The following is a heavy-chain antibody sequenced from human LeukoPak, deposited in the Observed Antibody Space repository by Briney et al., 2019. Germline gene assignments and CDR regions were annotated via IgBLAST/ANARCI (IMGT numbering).Heavy chain of an antibody. D-gene: IGHD3-10*01. CDR1: GYMFSDYS. CDR2: INPNSSAT. CDR3: ARPGKSYGWFDP. Sequence: ASVNVSFKASGYMFSDYSLHWIRQTPGQGVEGVGWINPNSSATKYAQKSKDRVSMTRDRSLSTAYMDLRSLTSDEAALYYCARPGKSYGWFDPWGQGTLVTVSS. V-gene: IGHV1-2*02. J-gene: IGHJ5*02.